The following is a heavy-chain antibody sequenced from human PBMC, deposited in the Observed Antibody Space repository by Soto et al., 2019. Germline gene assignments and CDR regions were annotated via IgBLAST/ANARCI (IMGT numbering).Heavy chain of an antibody. Sequence: GGSLRLSCAAPEFTFTNYAMGWVRQAPGKGLEWVWVISGSGGSTYYADSVKGRFTISRENSKNTPYLQMNSLRAADTAVYYCAKAGGDCSGGSCYSGFFHYWGQGTLVTVSS. CDR1: EFTFTNYA. J-gene: IGHJ4*02. CDR3: AKAGGDCSGGSCYSGFFHY. V-gene: IGHV3-23*01. D-gene: IGHD2-15*01. CDR2: ISGSGGST.